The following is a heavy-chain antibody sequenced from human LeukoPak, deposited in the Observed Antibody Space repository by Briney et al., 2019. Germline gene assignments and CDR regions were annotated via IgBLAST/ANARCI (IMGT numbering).Heavy chain of an antibody. D-gene: IGHD3-3*01. Sequence: SETLSLTRAVYGGSFSGYYWSWIRQPPGKGLEWIGEINHSGSTNYNPSLKSRVTISVDTSKNQFSLKLSSVTAADTAVYYCAGTIFGVVKFSGAFDIWGQGTMVTVSS. CDR3: AGTIFGVVKFSGAFDI. V-gene: IGHV4-34*01. J-gene: IGHJ3*02. CDR1: GGSFSGYY. CDR2: INHSGST.